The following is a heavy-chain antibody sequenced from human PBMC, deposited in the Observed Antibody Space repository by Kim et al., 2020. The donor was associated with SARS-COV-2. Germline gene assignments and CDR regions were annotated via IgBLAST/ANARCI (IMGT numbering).Heavy chain of an antibody. CDR3: KGDYCSGGSCYYPDPPYYYYYGMDV. V-gene: IGHV3-15*01. CDR1: GFTFSNAW. D-gene: IGHD2-15*01. J-gene: IGHJ6*02. Sequence: GGSLRLSRAASGFTFSNAWMSWVRQAPGKGLEWVGRIKSKTDGGTTDYAAPVKGRFTISRDDSKNTLYLQMNSLKTEDTAVYYCKGDYCSGGSCYYPDPPYYYYYGMDVWGQGTTVTVSS. CDR2: IKSKTDGGTT.